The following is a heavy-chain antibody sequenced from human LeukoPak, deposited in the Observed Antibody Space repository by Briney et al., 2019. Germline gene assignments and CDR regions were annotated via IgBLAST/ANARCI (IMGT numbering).Heavy chain of an antibody. V-gene: IGHV3-23*01. D-gene: IGHD5-18*01. CDR2: ISGGGRTT. CDR1: GLIYSKHP. Sequence: AGGSLTLSCAASGLIYSKHPMRWVRQSPGEGGVGVSVISGGGRTTEYADSVKGRFTITRDNSKNTVSLQMNSLRVEDTAIYYCAKNVMVKRYFDSWGQGTLVTVSS. J-gene: IGHJ4*02. CDR3: AKNVMVKRYFDS.